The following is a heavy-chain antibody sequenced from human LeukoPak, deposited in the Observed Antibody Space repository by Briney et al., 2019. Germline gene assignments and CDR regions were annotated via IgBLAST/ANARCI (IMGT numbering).Heavy chain of an antibody. CDR1: GFTFSTSW. Sequence: GGSLRLSCTASGFTFSTSWMHWVRQAPGEGLVWVSRINPDGSAPTYADSVKGRFTISRDTAKNTLFLQMSSLRAEDTAVYFCARGYSGFGVYDMDVWGKGTTVTVSS. D-gene: IGHD5-12*01. CDR3: ARGYSGFGVYDMDV. CDR2: INPDGSAP. J-gene: IGHJ6*04. V-gene: IGHV3-74*01.